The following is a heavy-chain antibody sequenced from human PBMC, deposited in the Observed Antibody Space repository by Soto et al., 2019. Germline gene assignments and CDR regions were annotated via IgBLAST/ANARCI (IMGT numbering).Heavy chain of an antibody. CDR3: ARVPPQLERRVDPYYFDY. D-gene: IGHD1-1*01. CDR2: IIPIFGTA. Sequence: GASVKVSCKASGGTFSSYAISWVRQAPGQGLEWMGGIIPIFGTANYAQKFRGRVTITADESTSTAYMELSSLRSEDTAVYYCARVPPQLERRVDPYYFDYWGQGTLVTVSS. J-gene: IGHJ4*02. CDR1: GGTFSSYA. V-gene: IGHV1-69*13.